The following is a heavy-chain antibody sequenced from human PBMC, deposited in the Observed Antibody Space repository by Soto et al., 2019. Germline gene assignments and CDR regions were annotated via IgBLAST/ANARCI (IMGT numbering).Heavy chain of an antibody. CDR3: TKGRGALTVVSNWFDP. Sequence: EVQLVESGGGLVQPGKSLKLACVASGFTFEAHAMHWIRQVPGKGRAWVAGINWKSGITGYADSVKGRFTISRDNANNSLHLERNSMKSEDTALYYCTKGRGALTVVSNWFDPWGQVTPVTVSS. J-gene: IGHJ5*02. D-gene: IGHD3-22*01. CDR2: INWKSGIT. CDR1: GFTFEAHA. V-gene: IGHV3-9*01.